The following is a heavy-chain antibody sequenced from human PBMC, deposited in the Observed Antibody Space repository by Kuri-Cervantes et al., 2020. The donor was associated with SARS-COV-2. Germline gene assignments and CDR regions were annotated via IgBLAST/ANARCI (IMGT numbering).Heavy chain of an antibody. CDR3: SGRVDFSSVDY. CDR1: GDSITNYY. V-gene: IGHV4-59*01. Sequence: SETLSLTCTVSGDSITNYYLTWIRQPPGKGLEWIGYASYNGATAYNPSLKSRVTMSLDTSKNQFSLRLSSVTAADTAVYCCSGRVDFSSVDYWGQGTLVTVSS. J-gene: IGHJ4*02. D-gene: IGHD3/OR15-3a*01. CDR2: ASYNGAT.